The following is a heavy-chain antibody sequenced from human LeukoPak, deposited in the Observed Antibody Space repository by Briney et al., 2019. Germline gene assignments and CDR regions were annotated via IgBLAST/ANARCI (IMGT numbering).Heavy chain of an antibody. V-gene: IGHV3-33*01. D-gene: IGHD5-24*01. Sequence: PGRSLRLSCAASIFTFSIYGMLWVRQAPGKGLEWVAVIWYDGSNKYYADSVKGRFTISRDNSKNTLYLQMHSLRAVGTAVYYCARRPPGRDGYILDYWGQGTLVTVSS. CDR1: IFTFSIYG. CDR2: IWYDGSNK. CDR3: ARRPPGRDGYILDY. J-gene: IGHJ4*02.